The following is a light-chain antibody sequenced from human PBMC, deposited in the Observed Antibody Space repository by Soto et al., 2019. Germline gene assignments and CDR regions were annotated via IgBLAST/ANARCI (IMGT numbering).Light chain of an antibody. J-gene: IGKJ1*01. Sequence: AIELTQSPSSLPASVGDRVTITCRASEGISSALAWYQEKPGKAPKLLIYDASSLESGVPSRFSGSGSGTDFTLTISSLQPEDFATYYCQQFNSYPRTCGQGTKVEIK. V-gene: IGKV1-13*02. CDR3: QQFNSYPRT. CDR2: DAS. CDR1: EGISSA.